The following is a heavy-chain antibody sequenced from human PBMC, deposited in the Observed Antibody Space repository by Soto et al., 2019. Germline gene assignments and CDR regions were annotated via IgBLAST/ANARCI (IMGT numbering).Heavy chain of an antibody. CDR1: GFTFSNAW. V-gene: IGHV3-15*07. CDR2: IRGTADGGTE. D-gene: IGHD3-3*01. CDR3: TTSSSGLVTGH. J-gene: IGHJ4*02. Sequence: EVQLVESGGGLVKPGGSLRLSCAASGFTFSNAWMNWVRQAPGKGLEWVGRIRGTADGGTEDYAAPVKGRFTFSRDDSQNTLFLQMNSLKSEDTAVYFCTTSSSGLVTGHWGQGTLVTGSS.